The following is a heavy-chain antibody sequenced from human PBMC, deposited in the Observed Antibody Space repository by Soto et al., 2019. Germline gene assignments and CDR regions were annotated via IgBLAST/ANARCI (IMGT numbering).Heavy chain of an antibody. CDR1: GFTFSSYA. J-gene: IGHJ6*03. CDR2: ISGSGGST. V-gene: IGHV3-23*01. Sequence: GVSLRLSCAASGFTFSSYAMSWVRQAPGKGLEWVSAISGSGGSTYYADSVKGRFTISRDNSKNTLYLQMNSLRAEDTAVYYFAKEGNYYYYYYMDVWGKGTTVTVSS. D-gene: IGHD4-4*01. CDR3: AKEGNYYYYYYMDV.